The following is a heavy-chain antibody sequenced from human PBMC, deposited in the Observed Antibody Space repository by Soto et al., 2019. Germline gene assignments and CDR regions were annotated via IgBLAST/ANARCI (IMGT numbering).Heavy chain of an antibody. J-gene: IGHJ4*02. CDR2: ISPSGGTT. CDR1: GLMFSSHT. Sequence: EEQLLESGGGLVQPGGSLKLSCVASGLMFSSHTMNWVRQAPGKGLEWVSGISPSGGTTYYADSVKGRFTISRDNSKNTTHLQMNSLRAEDTAIYYCAKDLTFYYSSGGREDWGQGTLVTVSS. CDR3: AKDLTFYYSSGGRED. D-gene: IGHD3-10*01. V-gene: IGHV3-23*01.